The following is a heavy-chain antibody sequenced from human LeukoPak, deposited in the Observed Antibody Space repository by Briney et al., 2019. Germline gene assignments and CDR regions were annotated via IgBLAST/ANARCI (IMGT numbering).Heavy chain of an antibody. CDR3: ARKGAVAGTVDY. J-gene: IGHJ4*02. CDR2: INSDGSGT. V-gene: IGHV3-74*01. Sequence: PGGSLRLSCVASGFTFSRYWMHWVRQAPGKGLVWVARINSDGSGTTYADSVKGRFTISRDNAKNMLYLQMSSLRAEDTAVYYCARKGAVAGTVDYWGQGTLVTVSS. D-gene: IGHD6-19*01. CDR1: GFTFSRYW.